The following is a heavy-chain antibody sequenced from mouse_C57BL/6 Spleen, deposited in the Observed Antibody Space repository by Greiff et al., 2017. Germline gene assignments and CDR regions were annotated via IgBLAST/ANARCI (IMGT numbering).Heavy chain of an antibody. CDR1: GYAFSSSW. CDR2: IYPGDGDT. Sequence: VKLQESGPELVKPGASVKISCKASGYAFSSSWMNWVKQRPGKGLEWIGRIYPGDGDTNYNGKFKGKATLTADKSSSTAYMQLSSLTSEDSAVYFCARDYGSSYGAWFAYWGQGTLVTVSA. D-gene: IGHD1-1*01. V-gene: IGHV1-82*01. CDR3: ARDYGSSYGAWFAY. J-gene: IGHJ3*01.